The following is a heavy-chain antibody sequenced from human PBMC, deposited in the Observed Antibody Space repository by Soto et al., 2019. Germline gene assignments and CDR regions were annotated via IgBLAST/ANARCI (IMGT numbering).Heavy chain of an antibody. CDR2: MFYGGST. Sequence: EVQLVESGGGLVQPGGSLRLSCAASGFTVSTNYMTWVRQAPVKALEWVSVMFYGGSTYYAASVKGRFTISRDDSKNTLDLQMHSLRAEDTAVYYCATTGMGLTLYYYYHGMDVWGQGTTVTVSS. V-gene: IGHV3-66*01. CDR1: GFTVSTNY. J-gene: IGHJ6*02. D-gene: IGHD1-26*01. CDR3: ATTGMGLTLYYYYHGMDV.